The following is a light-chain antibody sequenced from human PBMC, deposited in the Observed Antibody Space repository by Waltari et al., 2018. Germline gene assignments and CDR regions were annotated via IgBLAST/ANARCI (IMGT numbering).Light chain of an antibody. CDR2: DAS. J-gene: IGKJ3*01. V-gene: IGKV3-11*01. CDR3: QQRSNWPLSFT. Sequence: EIVLTQSPATLPLSPGERATLSCRASKSVSSYLAWYQQKPGQAPRLLIYDASNRATGIPARFSGSGSGTDFTLTISSLEPEDFAVYYCQQRSNWPLSFTFGPGTKVDIK. CDR1: KSVSSY.